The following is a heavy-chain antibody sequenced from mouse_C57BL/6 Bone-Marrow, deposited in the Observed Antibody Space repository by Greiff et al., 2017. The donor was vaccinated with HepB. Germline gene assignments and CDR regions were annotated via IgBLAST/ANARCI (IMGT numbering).Heavy chain of an antibody. CDR3: ARSGRGANWGYFDV. CDR1: GYTFTSYW. J-gene: IGHJ1*03. V-gene: IGHV1-50*01. D-gene: IGHD4-1*01. CDR2: IDPSDSYT. Sequence: QVQLQQSGAELVKPGASVKLSCKASGYTFTSYWMQWVKQRPGQGLEWIGEIDPSDSYTNYNQKFKGKATLTVDTSSSTAYMQLSSLTSEDSAVYYCARSGRGANWGYFDVWGTGTTVTVSS.